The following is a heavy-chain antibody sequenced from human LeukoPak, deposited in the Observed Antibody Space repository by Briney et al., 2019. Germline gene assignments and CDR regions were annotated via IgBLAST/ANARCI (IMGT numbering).Heavy chain of an antibody. CDR3: ARARITMVRGVGPLDAFDI. CDR1: GFTFSSYG. CDR2: ISYDGSNK. V-gene: IGHV3-30*03. J-gene: IGHJ3*02. Sequence: PGGSLRLSCAASGFTFSSYGMSWVRQAPGKGLEWVAVISYDGSNKCYEDSVKGRVTMSRDNSKNTLYLQMNSLRAEDTAVYYCARARITMVRGVGPLDAFDIWGQGTMVTVSS. D-gene: IGHD3-10*01.